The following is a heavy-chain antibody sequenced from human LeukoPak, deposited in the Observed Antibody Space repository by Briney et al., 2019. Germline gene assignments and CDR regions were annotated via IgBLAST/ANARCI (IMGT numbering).Heavy chain of an antibody. Sequence: GGSQRLSCEASGFTFSNYGMHWVRQAPGKGLEWVAVIWHYGSNKYYADSVKGRFTISRDDSKNTLYLQMNSLRDDDTAVYFCARTSGIAAPGMLDYWGQRTLVTVSS. V-gene: IGHV3-33*01. CDR1: GFTFSNYG. CDR3: ARTSGIAAPGMLDY. CDR2: IWHYGSNK. J-gene: IGHJ4*01. D-gene: IGHD6-13*01.